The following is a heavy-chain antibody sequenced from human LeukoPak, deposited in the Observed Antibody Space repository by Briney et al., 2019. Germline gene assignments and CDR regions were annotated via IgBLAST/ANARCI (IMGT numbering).Heavy chain of an antibody. V-gene: IGHV3-23*01. CDR1: GFTFSSYA. CDR2: ISGSGRST. Sequence: GGSLRLSCAASGFTFSSYAMSRVRQAPGKGLEGVSAISGSGRSTYYADAVKGRFTIPRDNSKNTLYLQMNSLRAEDTAVYYCAKDLYYYGSGSYGLIDYWGQGTLVTVSS. D-gene: IGHD3-10*01. J-gene: IGHJ4*02. CDR3: AKDLYYYGSGSYGLIDY.